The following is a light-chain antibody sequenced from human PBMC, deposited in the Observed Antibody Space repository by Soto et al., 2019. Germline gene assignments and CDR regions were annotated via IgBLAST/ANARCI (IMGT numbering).Light chain of an antibody. V-gene: IGLV2-23*02. CDR2: EVS. J-gene: IGLJ2*01. CDR3: CSYAGSSTSVV. CDR1: SSDVGSYNL. Sequence: SALTQPASVSGSPGQSITISCTGTSSDVGSYNLVSWYQQHPGKAPKLMIYEVSKRPSGVSNRFSGSKSGNTASLTISGLQAEDEADYYCCSYAGSSTSVVFGGGTKVTVL.